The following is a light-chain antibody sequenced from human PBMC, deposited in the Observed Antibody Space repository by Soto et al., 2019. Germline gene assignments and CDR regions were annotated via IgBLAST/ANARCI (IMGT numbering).Light chain of an antibody. Sequence: QSVLTQPASVSVSPGQSITISCTGTNSDVGGYNYVSWYQQHPGKAPKLMIYDVSNRPSGVSNRFSGSKSGNRASLTISGLQAEDEAHYYCSSFTSSSTQGVCGGGTKLTVL. CDR3: SSFTSSSTQGV. J-gene: IGLJ2*01. V-gene: IGLV2-14*01. CDR1: NSDVGGYNY. CDR2: DVS.